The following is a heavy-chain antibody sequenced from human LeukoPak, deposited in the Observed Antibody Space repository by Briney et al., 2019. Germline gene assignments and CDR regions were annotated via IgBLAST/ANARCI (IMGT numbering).Heavy chain of an antibody. CDR2: ISAYNGNT. V-gene: IGHV1-18*01. CDR1: GYTFTSYG. Sequence: GASVKVSCKASGYTFTSYGISWVRQAPGQGLEWMGWISAYNGNTNYAQKLQGRVTMTPDTSTSTAYMELRSLRSDDTAVYYCARDQGFRIAAAGNYMDVWGKGTTVTVSS. J-gene: IGHJ6*03. D-gene: IGHD6-13*01. CDR3: ARDQGFRIAAAGNYMDV.